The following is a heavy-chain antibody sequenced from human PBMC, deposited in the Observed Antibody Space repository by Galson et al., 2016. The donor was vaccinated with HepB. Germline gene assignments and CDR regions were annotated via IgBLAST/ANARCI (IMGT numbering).Heavy chain of an antibody. CDR1: GYTFISYY. J-gene: IGHJ4*02. Sequence: SVKVSCKASGYTFISYYIHWVRQAPGQGLEWMGMTNPRSNISSYAQKFQGRVSITRDTSTSTVYLEMTGLTSDDTAVYYCARLRRFGTLVGFDSWGQGTRVTVSS. CDR2: TNPRSNIS. CDR3: ARLRRFGTLVGFDS. V-gene: IGHV1-46*01. D-gene: IGHD2-15*01.